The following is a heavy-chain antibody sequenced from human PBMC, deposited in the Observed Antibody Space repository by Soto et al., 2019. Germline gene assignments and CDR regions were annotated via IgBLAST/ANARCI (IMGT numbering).Heavy chain of an antibody. J-gene: IGHJ6*02. CDR3: ARGRRGFRDLSYYYGMDV. V-gene: IGHV4-34*01. CDR1: GGSFSGYY. CDR2: INHSGST. Sequence: SETLSLTCAVYGGSFSGYYWSWIRQPPGKGLEWIGEINHSGSTNYNPSLKSRVTISVDTSKNQFSLKLSSVTAADTAVYYCARGRRGFRDLSYYYGMDVWGQGTTVPVSS. D-gene: IGHD3-10*01.